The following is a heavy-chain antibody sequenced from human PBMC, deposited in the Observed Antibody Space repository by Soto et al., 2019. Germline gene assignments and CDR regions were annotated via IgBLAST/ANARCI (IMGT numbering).Heavy chain of an antibody. CDR1: GFTLSSYS. D-gene: IGHD1-26*01. CDR3: ARWQLTGDAFDI. Sequence: LRLSCAASGFTLSSYSMNWVRQAPGKGLEWVSSISSSSSYIYYADSVKGRFTISRDNAKNSLYLQMNSLRAEDTAVYYCARWQLTGDAFDILGQGTMVTVSS. J-gene: IGHJ3*02. CDR2: ISSSSSYI. V-gene: IGHV3-21*01.